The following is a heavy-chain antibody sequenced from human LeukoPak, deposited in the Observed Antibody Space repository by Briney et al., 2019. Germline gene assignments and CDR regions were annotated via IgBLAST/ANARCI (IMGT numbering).Heavy chain of an antibody. CDR1: GYTFTSFD. J-gene: IGHJ4*02. Sequence: ASVKVSCKASGYTFTSFDFNWVRQAPGQGLEWMGRINPNSGGTNYAQKFQGRVTMTRDTSISTAYMELSRLRSDDTAVYYCARLGYCSSTSCYNYGYWGQGTLVTVSS. CDR2: INPNSGGT. CDR3: ARLGYCSSTSCYNYGY. D-gene: IGHD2-2*02. V-gene: IGHV1-2*06.